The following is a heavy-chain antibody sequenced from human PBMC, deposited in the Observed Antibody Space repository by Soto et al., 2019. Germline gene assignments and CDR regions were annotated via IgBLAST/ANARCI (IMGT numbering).Heavy chain of an antibody. CDR3: AADSSWYGWFDP. Sequence: PGGSLRLSCAASGFTFSSYAMHWVRQAPGKGLEWVAVISYDGSNKYYADSVKGRFTISRDNSKNTLYLQMNSLRAEDTAVYYCAADSSWYGWFDPWGQGTLVTVSS. V-gene: IGHV3-30-3*01. J-gene: IGHJ5*02. D-gene: IGHD6-13*01. CDR2: ISYDGSNK. CDR1: GFTFSSYA.